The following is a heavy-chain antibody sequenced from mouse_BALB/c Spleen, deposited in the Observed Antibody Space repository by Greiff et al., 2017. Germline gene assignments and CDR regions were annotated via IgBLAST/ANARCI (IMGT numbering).Heavy chain of an antibody. V-gene: IGHV1-69*01. CDR2: IDTSDSYT. D-gene: IGHD1-1*01. Sequence: VQLQQPGAELVMPGASVKMSCKASGYTFTDYWMHWVKQRPGQGLEWIGAIDTSDSYTSYNQKFKGKATLTVDESSSTAYMQLSSLTSEDSAVYYCARRRSITTVDAMDYWGQGTSVTVSS. CDR1: GYTFTDYW. J-gene: IGHJ4*01. CDR3: ARRRSITTVDAMDY.